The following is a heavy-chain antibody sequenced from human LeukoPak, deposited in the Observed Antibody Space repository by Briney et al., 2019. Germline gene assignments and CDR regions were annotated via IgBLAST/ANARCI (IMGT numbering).Heavy chain of an antibody. D-gene: IGHD3-9*01. CDR2: IYYSGST. Sequence: SETLSLTCTVSGGSISSSSYYWGWIRQPPGKGLEWIGSIYYSGSTYYNPSLKSRVTISVGTSKNQFSLKLSSVTAADTAVYYCATLRYFDWLLSDYWGQGTLVTVSS. J-gene: IGHJ4*02. CDR1: GGSISSSSYY. CDR3: ATLRYFDWLLSDY. V-gene: IGHV4-39*01.